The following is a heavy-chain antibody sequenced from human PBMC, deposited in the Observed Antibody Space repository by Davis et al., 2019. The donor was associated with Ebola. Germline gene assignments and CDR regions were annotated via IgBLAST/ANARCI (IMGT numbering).Heavy chain of an antibody. CDR1: GYTFTGYY. Sequence: AASVKVSCKASGYTFTGYYMHWVRQAPGQGLEWMGRINPNSGGTNYAQKFQGRVTMTRDTSISTAYMELSSLRSEDTAVYYCARSSGDDSSGYHDYYYYYGMDVWGQGTTVTVSS. CDR2: INPNSGGT. J-gene: IGHJ6*02. D-gene: IGHD3-22*01. V-gene: IGHV1-2*06. CDR3: ARSSGDDSSGYHDYYYYYGMDV.